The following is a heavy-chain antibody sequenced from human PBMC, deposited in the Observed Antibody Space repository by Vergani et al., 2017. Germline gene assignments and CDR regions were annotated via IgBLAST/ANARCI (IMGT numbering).Heavy chain of an antibody. CDR3: AKVRAVAPGPRERPAYTTPGGGS. CDR1: GFTFSDYY. J-gene: IGHJ5*02. Sequence: QVQLVESGGGLVKPGGSLRLSCAASGFTFSDYYMSWIRQAPGKGLEWVSYISSSGSTIYYADSVKGRFTISRDNAKNSLYLQMNSLRAEDTAVYYCAKVRAVAPGPRERPAYTTPGGGSSGQGTLVTVSS. CDR2: ISSSGSTI. V-gene: IGHV3-11*01. D-gene: IGHD3-16*01.